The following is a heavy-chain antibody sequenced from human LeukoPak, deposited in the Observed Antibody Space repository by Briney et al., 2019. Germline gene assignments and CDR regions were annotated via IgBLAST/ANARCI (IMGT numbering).Heavy chain of an antibody. CDR3: ARAKIYDYVWGSYRLNYYYYMDV. D-gene: IGHD3-16*02. V-gene: IGHV4-34*01. Sequence: SETLSLTCAVYGGSFSGYYWSWIRQPPGKGLEWIGEINHSGSTNYNPSLKSRVTISVDTSKNQFSLKLSSVTAADTAVYYCARAKIYDYVWGSYRLNYYYYMDVWGKGTTVTVSS. J-gene: IGHJ6*03. CDR1: GGSFSGYY. CDR2: INHSGST.